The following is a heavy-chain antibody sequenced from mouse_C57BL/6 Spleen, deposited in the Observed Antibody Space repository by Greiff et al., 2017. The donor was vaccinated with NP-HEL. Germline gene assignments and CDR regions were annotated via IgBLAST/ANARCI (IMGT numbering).Heavy chain of an antibody. Sequence: VQLQESGPGLVQPSQSLSITCTVSGFSLTSYGVHWVRQSPGKGLEWLGVIWSGGSTDYNAAFISRLSISKDNSKSQVFFKMNSLQADDTAIYYCARPITTVVPFAYWGQGTLVTVSA. J-gene: IGHJ3*01. CDR3: ARPITTVVPFAY. V-gene: IGHV2-2*01. CDR1: GFSLTSYG. D-gene: IGHD1-1*01. CDR2: IWSGGST.